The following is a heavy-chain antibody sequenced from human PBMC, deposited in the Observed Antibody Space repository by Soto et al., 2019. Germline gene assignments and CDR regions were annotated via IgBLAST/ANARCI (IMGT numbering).Heavy chain of an antibody. Sequence: PSETHSHTCTVSGGTIISNNNYWSWIRQPPGEGLEWIGFISYSGTTSYSPSLKSRVAISLDTSKNQFSLSLSSVTAADTAVYYCARGRGYSYGFDPWGQGTLVTSPQ. CDR3: ARGRGYSYGFDP. V-gene: IGHV4-30-4*01. J-gene: IGHJ5*02. CDR2: ISYSGTT. D-gene: IGHD5-18*01. CDR1: GGTIISNNNY.